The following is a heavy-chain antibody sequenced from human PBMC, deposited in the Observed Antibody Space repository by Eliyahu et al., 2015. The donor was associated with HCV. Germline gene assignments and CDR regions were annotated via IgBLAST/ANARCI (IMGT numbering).Heavy chain of an antibody. CDR3: AKREGPGPRGVDV. Sequence: QVQLQESGPGLVKPSETLSLTCTVSGDSFSANYWTWVRQPPGKGLEWIGFIYYTGRTSYNPSLKSRVTILLDTPKNQFSLKLSSVTAADTAVYYCAKREGPGPRGVDVWGQGTTVTVSS. CDR1: GDSFSANY. J-gene: IGHJ6*02. V-gene: IGHV4-59*08. CDR2: IYYTGRT.